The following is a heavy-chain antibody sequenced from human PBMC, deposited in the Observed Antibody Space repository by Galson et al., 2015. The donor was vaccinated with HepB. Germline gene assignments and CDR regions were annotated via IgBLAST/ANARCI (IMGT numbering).Heavy chain of an antibody. Sequence: SLRLSCAASGFTFNSYKMNWVRQAPGKGLEWVSSISMSSSYIYYADSVKGRFTISRDNAKNSLYLQMNSLRVEDTAVYYCAREGSSYYYGDWGQGTLVTVSS. CDR1: GFTFNSYK. D-gene: IGHD3-10*01. J-gene: IGHJ4*02. CDR2: ISMSSSYI. CDR3: AREGSSYYYGD. V-gene: IGHV3-21*01.